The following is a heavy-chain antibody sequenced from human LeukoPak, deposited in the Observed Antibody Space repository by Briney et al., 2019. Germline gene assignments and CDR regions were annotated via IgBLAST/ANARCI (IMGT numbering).Heavy chain of an antibody. CDR2: INPNSAGT. Sequence: ASVKVSCKASGYSFFGYYMHWVRQAPGQGLEWLGWINPNSAGTNYAQKFQGRVTITMDTSISTAYMELSRLRSDDTAVCYCAREGRLSGTYYGGGCFNPWGQGTMVTVSS. CDR3: AREGRLSGTYYGGGCFNP. J-gene: IGHJ5*02. D-gene: IGHD1-26*01. V-gene: IGHV1-2*02. CDR1: GYSFFGYY.